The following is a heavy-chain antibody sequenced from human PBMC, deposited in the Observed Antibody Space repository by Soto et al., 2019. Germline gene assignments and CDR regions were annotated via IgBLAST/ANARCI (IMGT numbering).Heavy chain of an antibody. Sequence: QVQLVESGGGVVQPGRSLRLSCAASGFTFSSYAMHWVRQAPGKGLEWVGWISAYNGNTNYAQKLQGRVTMTTDTSTSTAYMELRSLRSDDTAVYYCARGSGSRPWGQGTLVTVSS. V-gene: IGHV1-18*01. CDR3: ARGSGSRP. J-gene: IGHJ5*02. D-gene: IGHD3-10*01. CDR2: ISAYNGNT. CDR1: GFTFSSYA.